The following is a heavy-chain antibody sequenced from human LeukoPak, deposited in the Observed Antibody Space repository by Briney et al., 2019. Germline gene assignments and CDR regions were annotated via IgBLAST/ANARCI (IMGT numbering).Heavy chain of an antibody. J-gene: IGHJ4*02. Sequence: SETLSLTCTVSGGSISSSSYNWGRIRPPPGLGREWIGSIYYSGSTYYNPSLKSRVTISVDTSKNQFSLKLSSVTAADTAVYYCARLVSVLGVMFFDYWGQGTLVTVSS. CDR1: GGSISSSSYN. CDR3: ARLVSVLGVMFFDY. V-gene: IGHV4-39*01. D-gene: IGHD3-10*01. CDR2: IYYSGST.